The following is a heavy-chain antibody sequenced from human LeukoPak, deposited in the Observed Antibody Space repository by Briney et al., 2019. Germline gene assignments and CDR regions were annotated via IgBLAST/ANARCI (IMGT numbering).Heavy chain of an antibody. CDR3: AKGGHYSPFEY. J-gene: IGHJ4*02. D-gene: IGHD6-13*01. Sequence: SETLSLTCTVSGGSISSYYWSWIRQPPGKGLEWIGYIYYSGSTNYNPSLKSRVTISVDTSKNQFSLKLSSVTAADTAVYYCAKGGHYSPFEYWGQGTLVTVSS. V-gene: IGHV4-59*01. CDR2: IYYSGST. CDR1: GGSISSYY.